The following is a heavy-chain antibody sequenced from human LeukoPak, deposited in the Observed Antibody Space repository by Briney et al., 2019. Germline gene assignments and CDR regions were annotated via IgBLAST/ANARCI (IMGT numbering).Heavy chain of an antibody. J-gene: IGHJ4*02. CDR3: VRVYCSGGSCYARLDY. CDR2: INTNTGNP. V-gene: IGHV7-4-1*02. Sequence: ASVKVSCKASGYTFTSYAMNWVRQAPGQGLEWMGWINTNTGNPTYAQGFTGRFVFSLDTSVSTAYLQISSLKAEDTAVYYCVRVYCSGGSCYARLDYWGQGTLVTVSS. CDR1: GYTFTSYA. D-gene: IGHD2-15*01.